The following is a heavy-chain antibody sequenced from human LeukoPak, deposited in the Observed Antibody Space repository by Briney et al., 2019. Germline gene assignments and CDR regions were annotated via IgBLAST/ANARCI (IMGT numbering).Heavy chain of an antibody. CDR1: GFTFSSYA. V-gene: IGHV3-23*01. J-gene: IGHJ5*02. CDR2: ISGSGGST. CDR3: AKARPDYYGSGSHYNWFDP. D-gene: IGHD3-10*01. Sequence: GGSLRLSCAASGFTFSSYAMSWVRQAPGKGLEWVSAISGSGGSTYYADSVKGRFTISRDNSKNTLYLQMNSLRAEDTAVYYCAKARPDYYGSGSHYNWFDPWGQGTLVTVSS.